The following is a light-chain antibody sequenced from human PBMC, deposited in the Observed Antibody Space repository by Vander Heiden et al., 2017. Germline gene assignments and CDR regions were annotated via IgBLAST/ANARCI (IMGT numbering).Light chain of an antibody. CDR3: QQYNSAGT. V-gene: IGKV1-5*03. CDR2: KAS. J-gene: IGKJ1*01. Sequence: IQMTQSPSTLSASVGDRVTITCRASQSISSWLAWYQQKPGKAPKLLIYKASSLESGVPSRFSGSGSGTEFTLTISSLQPDDFATYYCQQYNSAGTFGQGTKVEIK. CDR1: QSISSW.